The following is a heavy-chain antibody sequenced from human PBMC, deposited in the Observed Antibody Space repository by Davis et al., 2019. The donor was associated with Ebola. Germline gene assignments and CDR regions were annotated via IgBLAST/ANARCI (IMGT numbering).Heavy chain of an antibody. D-gene: IGHD3-22*01. CDR3: ARLTLTYYYDSSGYYLRPYYFDY. Sequence: SETLSLTCTVSGGSISSSNYYWGWIRQPPGKGLEWIGSIYYSGSTYYNPSLKSRVTISVDTSKNQFSLKLSSVTAADTAVYYCARLTLTYYYDSSGYYLRPYYFDYWGQGTLVTVSS. J-gene: IGHJ4*02. CDR1: GGSISSSNYY. CDR2: IYYSGST. V-gene: IGHV4-39*01.